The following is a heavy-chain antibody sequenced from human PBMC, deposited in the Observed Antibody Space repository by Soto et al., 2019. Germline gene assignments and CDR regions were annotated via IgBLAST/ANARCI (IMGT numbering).Heavy chain of an antibody. CDR2: IIPIFGTA. D-gene: IGHD6-6*01. J-gene: IGHJ6*02. CDR3: ASSSSSSVSYYYYYGMDV. V-gene: IGHV1-69*13. Sequence: AASVKVSCKASGGTFSSYAISWVRQAPGQGLEWMGGIIPIFGTANYAQKFQGRVTITADESTGTAYMELSSLRSEDTAVYYCASSSSSSVSYYYYYGMDVWGQGTTVTVSS. CDR1: GGTFSSYA.